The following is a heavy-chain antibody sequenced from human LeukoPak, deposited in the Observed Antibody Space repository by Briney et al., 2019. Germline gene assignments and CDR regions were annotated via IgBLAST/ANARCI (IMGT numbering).Heavy chain of an antibody. CDR2: INWNSGSI. CDR3: ARDSTLDF. J-gene: IGHJ4*02. CDR1: GFTFDDYA. V-gene: IGHV3-9*01. Sequence: GGSLRLSCAASGFTFDDYAMHWVRQAPGKGLEWVSGINWNSGSIGYAVSVKGRFTISRDNAKNSLYLQMNSLRADDTALYYCARDSTLDFWGQGTLVTVSS. D-gene: IGHD3-16*01.